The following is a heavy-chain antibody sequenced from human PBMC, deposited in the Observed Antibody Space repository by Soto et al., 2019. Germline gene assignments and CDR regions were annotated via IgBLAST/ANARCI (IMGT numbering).Heavy chain of an antibody. CDR3: AKTRGDYYQAGDY. D-gene: IGHD3-10*01. CDR2: ISGSGAGT. CDR1: GFTFSSYA. J-gene: IGHJ4*02. V-gene: IGHV3-23*01. Sequence: GGSLRLACAASGFTFSSYAMSWVRQAQGKGLEWVSAISGSGAGTYYADSAKGRFTISRDNSTNTLYLQMNSLRAEDTAVYYCAKTRGDYYQAGDYWGQGTLVTVSS.